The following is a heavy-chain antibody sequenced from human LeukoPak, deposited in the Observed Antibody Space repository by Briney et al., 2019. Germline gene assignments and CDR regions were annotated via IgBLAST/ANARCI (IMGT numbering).Heavy chain of an antibody. CDR1: GGSISSSSYY. Sequence: SETLSLTCTVSGGSISSSSYYWGWIRQPPGKGLEWIGSIYYSGSTYYNPSLKSRVTISVDTSKNQFSLKLSSVTAVDTAVYYCARDIVVVPAAMLSVTTAYYYYMDVWGKGTTVTVSS. D-gene: IGHD2-2*01. V-gene: IGHV4-39*07. CDR3: ARDIVVVPAAMLSVTTAYYYYMDV. J-gene: IGHJ6*03. CDR2: IYYSGST.